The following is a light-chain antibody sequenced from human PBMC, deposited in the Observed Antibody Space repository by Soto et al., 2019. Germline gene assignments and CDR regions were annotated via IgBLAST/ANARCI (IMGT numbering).Light chain of an antibody. CDR2: DVS. J-gene: IGLJ1*01. V-gene: IGLV2-11*01. Sequence: QSALTQPRSVSGSPGQSVTISCTGTSSDVGGYNYVSWYQQQPGKAPKLMIYDVSKRPSGVPDRFSGSKSGNTASLTISGLQAEDEADYYCCSYAGSYMGVFGTGTKVTVL. CDR1: SSDVGGYNY. CDR3: CSYAGSYMGV.